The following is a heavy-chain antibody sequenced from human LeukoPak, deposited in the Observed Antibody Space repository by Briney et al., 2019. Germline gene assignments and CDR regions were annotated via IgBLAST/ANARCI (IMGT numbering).Heavy chain of an antibody. CDR3: ARDDGGNFNDAFDI. J-gene: IGHJ3*02. Sequence: GGSLRLSCAASGFPFNNHGMSWVRQAPGKGLEWVSGIIGGAGSTYYADSVKGRFTISRDNAQNSLYLQMNSLRAEDTAVYYCARDDGGNFNDAFDIWGQGTMVAVSS. CDR2: IIGGAGST. CDR1: GFPFNNHG. V-gene: IGHV3-23*01. D-gene: IGHD4-23*01.